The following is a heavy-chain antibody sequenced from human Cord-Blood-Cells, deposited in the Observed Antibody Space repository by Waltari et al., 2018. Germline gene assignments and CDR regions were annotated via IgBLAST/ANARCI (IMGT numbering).Heavy chain of an antibody. CDR1: GGSFSGYS. CDR3: ARATSWGWGAFDI. CDR2: INHSGST. D-gene: IGHD3-16*01. J-gene: IGHJ3*02. Sequence: QVQLQQWGAGLLKPSETLSLTCAVYGGSFSGYSWSWTRQPPGKGLEWIGEINHSGSTNYNPSLKSRVTISVDTSKNQFSLKLSSVTAADTAVYYCARATSWGWGAFDIWGQGTMVTVSS. V-gene: IGHV4-34*01.